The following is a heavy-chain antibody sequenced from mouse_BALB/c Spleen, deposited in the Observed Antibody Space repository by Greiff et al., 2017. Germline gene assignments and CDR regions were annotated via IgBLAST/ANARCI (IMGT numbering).Heavy chain of an antibody. CDR3: ARDRGSPYAMDY. Sequence: EVQLMESGGGLVKPGGSLKLSCAASGFTFSSYAMSWVRQSPEKRLEWVAEISSGGSYTYYPDTVTGRFTISIDNAKSTLYLEMSSLRSEDTAMYYCARDRGSPYAMDYWGQGTSVTVSS. CDR2: ISSGGSYT. D-gene: IGHD3-3*01. J-gene: IGHJ4*01. CDR1: GFTFSSYA. V-gene: IGHV5-9-4*01.